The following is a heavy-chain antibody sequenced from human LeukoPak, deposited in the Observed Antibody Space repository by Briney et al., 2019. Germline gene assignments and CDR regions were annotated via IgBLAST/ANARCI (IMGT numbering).Heavy chain of an antibody. V-gene: IGHV4-39*01. J-gene: IGHJ4*01. CDR2: IHYSGST. D-gene: IGHD6-25*01. CDR1: GSSIRSSSYH. Sequence: PSETLSLTCTVSGSSIRSSSYHWGWVRQPPGKGLEWIGNIHYSGSTSYNPSLKSRVTLSVDTSNNQFSLKLSPVTAADTAVFYCARLTGRETSGWPFFHYWGQGALVTVSS. CDR3: ARLTGRETSGWPFFHY.